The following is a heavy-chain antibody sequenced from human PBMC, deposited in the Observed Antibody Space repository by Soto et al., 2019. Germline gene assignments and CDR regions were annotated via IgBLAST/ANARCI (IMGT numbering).Heavy chain of an antibody. CDR2: ISSTTNYI. CDR1: GFTFTRYS. Sequence: EVQLVESGGGLVKPGGSLRLSCAASGFTFTRYSMNWVRQAPGKWLEWVSSISSTTNYIYYVDSMKGRFTISRDNAKNSLYLEMNRLRAEDTAVYYCARESEDLTSNFDYWGQGTLVTVSS. CDR3: ARESEDLTSNFDY. J-gene: IGHJ4*02. V-gene: IGHV3-21*06.